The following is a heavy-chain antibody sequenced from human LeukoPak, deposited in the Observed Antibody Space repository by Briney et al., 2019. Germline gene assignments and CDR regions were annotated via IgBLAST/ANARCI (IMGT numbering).Heavy chain of an antibody. CDR3: ARQGEYSSSYYFDY. Sequence: LGGPLNFPCQSPESPSDSYTSAWARQLPGKGLEWMGRIDRSDTYTNYSPSFQGHVTISADKSSSTVYPQWSSLKDWDTAMYDCARQGEYSSSYYFDYWGQGTLVTVSS. CDR2: IDRSDTYT. CDR1: ESPSDSYT. D-gene: IGHD6-6*01. V-gene: IGHV5-10-1*01. J-gene: IGHJ4*02.